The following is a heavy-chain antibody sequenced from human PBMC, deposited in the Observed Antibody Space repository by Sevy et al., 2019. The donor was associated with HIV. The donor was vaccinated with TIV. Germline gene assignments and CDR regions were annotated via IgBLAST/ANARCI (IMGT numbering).Heavy chain of an antibody. CDR1: GFTFSSYA. CDR2: ISGSGGST. V-gene: IGHV3-23*01. D-gene: IGHD3-3*01. CDR3: ANDGFLERYCYYYGMDV. Sequence: GGSLRLSCAASGFTFSSYAMSWVRQAPGKGLEWVSAISGSGGSTYYADSVKGRFTISRDNSKNTLYLQMNSLRAEDTAVYYCANDGFLERYCYYYGMDVWGQGTTVTVSS. J-gene: IGHJ6*02.